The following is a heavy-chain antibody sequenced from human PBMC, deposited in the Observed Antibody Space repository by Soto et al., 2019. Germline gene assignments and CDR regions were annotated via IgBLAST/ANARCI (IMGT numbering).Heavy chain of an antibody. CDR3: ASPKERWLHRSEFEY. J-gene: IGHJ4*02. Sequence: SETLSLTCAVYGGSFSGYYWSWIRQPPGKGLEWIGEINHSGSTNYNPSLKSRVTISVDTSKNQFSLKLSSVTAADTAVYYCASPKERWLHRSEFEYWGQGTLVTVSS. D-gene: IGHD5-12*01. CDR2: INHSGST. CDR1: GGSFSGYY. V-gene: IGHV4-34*01.